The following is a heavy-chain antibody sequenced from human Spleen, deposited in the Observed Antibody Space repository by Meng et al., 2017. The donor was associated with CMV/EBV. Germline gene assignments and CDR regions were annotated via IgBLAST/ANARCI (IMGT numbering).Heavy chain of an antibody. V-gene: IGHV3-23*01. CDR3: ARNYGAPFDI. CDR1: GFPFINYA. J-gene: IGHJ3*02. D-gene: IGHD1-7*01. Sequence: GESLKISCAASGFPFINYAMNWVRQAPGKGLEWVSLISDGGSAYYADSVKGRFTISRDDSQSTLYLQMNSLRPEDTALYYCARNYGAPFDIWGQGTVVTVSS. CDR2: ISDGGSA.